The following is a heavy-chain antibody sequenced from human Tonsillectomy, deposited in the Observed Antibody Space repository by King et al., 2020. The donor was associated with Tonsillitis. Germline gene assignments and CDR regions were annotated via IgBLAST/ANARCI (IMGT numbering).Heavy chain of an antibody. J-gene: IGHJ5*02. CDR1: GFIFSDYY. V-gene: IGHV3-11*01. Sequence: VQLVESGGGLVKPGGSLRLSCAASGFIFSDYYMSWIRQAPGKGLEWVSYISGSGSTIYYADSVKGRFTISRDNARNLVFLQMNSLRVEDTAKYYCAKAVHLQSWGQGTLVTVSS. D-gene: IGHD3-10*02. CDR2: ISGSGSTI. CDR3: AKAVHLQS.